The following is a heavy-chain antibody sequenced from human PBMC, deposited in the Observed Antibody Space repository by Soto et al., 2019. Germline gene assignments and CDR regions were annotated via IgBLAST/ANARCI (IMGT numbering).Heavy chain of an antibody. CDR3: ARDDGILYVDY. CDR2: ISAYNGNT. Sequence: ASVKVSCKASGYTFTSYGISWVRQAPGQGLEWMGWISAYNGNTNYAQKLQGRVTMTTDTSTSTAYRELRSLRSDDTAVYYCARDDGILYVDYWGQETRVTVS. D-gene: IGHD2-21*01. CDR1: GYTFTSYG. J-gene: IGHJ4*02. V-gene: IGHV1-18*01.